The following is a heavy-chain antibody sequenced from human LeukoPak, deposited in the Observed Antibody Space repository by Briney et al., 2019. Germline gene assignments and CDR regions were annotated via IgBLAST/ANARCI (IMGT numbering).Heavy chain of an antibody. V-gene: IGHV5-51*01. CDR1: GYSFTSYW. CDR2: IYPGDSDT. CDR3: ARLAPTGFGVVTEGGDFDY. Sequence: GESLKISCKGSGYSFTSYWIGWVRQMPGKGLEWMGIIYPGDSDTRYSPSFQGQVTILADKSISTAYLQWSSLKASDTAMYYCARLAPTGFGVVTEGGDFDYWGQGTLVTVSS. D-gene: IGHD3-3*01. J-gene: IGHJ4*02.